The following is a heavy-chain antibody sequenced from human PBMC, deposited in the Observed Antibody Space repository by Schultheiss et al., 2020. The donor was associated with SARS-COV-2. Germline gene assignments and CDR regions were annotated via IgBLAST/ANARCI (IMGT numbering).Heavy chain of an antibody. CDR1: GFTFSSYA. V-gene: IGHV3-64*04. CDR3: AFYSYGSGVDP. Sequence: GGSLRLSCSASGFTFSSYAMHWVRQAPGKGLEYVSAISSSGGSTYYADSVKGRFTISRDNSKNTLYLQMNSLRAEDTAVYYCAFYSYGSGVDPWGQGTLVTVSS. CDR2: ISSSGGST. J-gene: IGHJ5*02. D-gene: IGHD5-18*01.